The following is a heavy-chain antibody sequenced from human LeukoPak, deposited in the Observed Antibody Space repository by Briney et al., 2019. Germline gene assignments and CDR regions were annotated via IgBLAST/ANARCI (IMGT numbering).Heavy chain of an antibody. CDR2: IIPIFGTA. J-gene: IGHJ4*02. CDR3: ARDLGVAVAGMGEFDY. D-gene: IGHD6-19*01. CDR1: GGTFISYA. Sequence: SVKVSCKASGGTFISYAISWVRQAPGQGLEWMGGIIPIFGTANYAQKFQGRATITADESTSTAYMELSSLRSEDTAVYYCARDLGVAVAGMGEFDYWGQGTLVTVSS. V-gene: IGHV1-69*01.